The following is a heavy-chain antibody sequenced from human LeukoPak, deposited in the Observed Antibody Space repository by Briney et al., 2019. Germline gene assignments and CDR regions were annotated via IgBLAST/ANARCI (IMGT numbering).Heavy chain of an antibody. CDR2: SGGST. Sequence: SGGSTDYTDSVKGRFTISRDNSKNTLYLQMNSLRAEDTAVYYCARVLLEWFMGEWGQGTLVTVSS. D-gene: IGHD3-3*01. V-gene: IGHV3-66*01. CDR3: ARVLLEWFMGE. J-gene: IGHJ4*02.